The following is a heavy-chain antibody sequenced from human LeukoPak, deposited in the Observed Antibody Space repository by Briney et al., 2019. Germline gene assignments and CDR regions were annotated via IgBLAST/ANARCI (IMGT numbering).Heavy chain of an antibody. CDR3: ARDTIAAAASSGFDY. D-gene: IGHD6-13*01. J-gene: IGHJ4*02. CDR2: IIPIFGAA. Sequence: ASVKVSCKASGGTFSSYAISWVRQAPGQGLEWMGGIIPIFGAANYAQKFQGRVTITADESTSTAYMELSSLRSEDTAVYYCARDTIAAAASSGFDYWGQGTLVTVSS. V-gene: IGHV1-69*13. CDR1: GGTFSSYA.